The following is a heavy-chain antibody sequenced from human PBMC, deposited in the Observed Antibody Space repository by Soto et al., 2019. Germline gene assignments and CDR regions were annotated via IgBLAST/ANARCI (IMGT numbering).Heavy chain of an antibody. V-gene: IGHV3-33*01. Sequence: GGSLRLSCAASGFTFSSYGMHWVRQAPGKGLEWVAVIWYDGSNKYYADSVKGRFTISRDNSKNTLYLQMNSLRAEDTAVYYCARDPSRVAHAPFDYWGQGTLVTVSS. J-gene: IGHJ4*02. D-gene: IGHD5-12*01. CDR1: GFTFSSYG. CDR3: ARDPSRVAHAPFDY. CDR2: IWYDGSNK.